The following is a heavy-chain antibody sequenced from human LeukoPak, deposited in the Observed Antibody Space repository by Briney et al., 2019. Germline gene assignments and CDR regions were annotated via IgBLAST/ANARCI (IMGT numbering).Heavy chain of an antibody. CDR1: GFTFSSYW. CDR2: INRDGSTT. V-gene: IGHV3-74*01. D-gene: IGHD1-26*01. J-gene: IGHJ3*01. Sequence: PGGSLRLSCAASGFTFSSYWMHWVRQAPGKGLVWVSRINRDGSTTNYADSVKGRFTISRDNAKSLLSAEMNSLRPEDTAVYYCAQDARRSTGRYRGSAFDVWGQGTMVTVSS. CDR3: AQDARRSTGRYRGSAFDV.